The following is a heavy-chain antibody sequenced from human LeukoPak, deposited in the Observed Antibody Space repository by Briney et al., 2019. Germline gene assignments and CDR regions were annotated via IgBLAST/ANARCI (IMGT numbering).Heavy chain of an antibody. CDR3: ASFTGGSGSYYSPLS. CDR1: GGSISSYY. Sequence: SETLSLTCTVSGGSISSYYWSWIRQPPGKGLEWVGEINHSGSTNYNPSLKSRVTISVDTSKNQFSLKLSSVTAADTAVYYCASFTGGSGSYYSPLSWGQGTLVTVSS. CDR2: INHSGST. V-gene: IGHV4-34*01. J-gene: IGHJ5*02. D-gene: IGHD3-10*01.